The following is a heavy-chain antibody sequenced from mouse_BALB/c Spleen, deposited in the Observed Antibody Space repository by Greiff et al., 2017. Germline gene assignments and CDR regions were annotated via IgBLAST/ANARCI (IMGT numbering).Heavy chain of an antibody. CDR3: TRRDGYDYFDY. J-gene: IGHJ2*01. CDR2: IYPGNSDT. CDR1: GYTFTSYW. Sequence: EVQLQQSGTVLARPGASVKMSCKASGYTFTSYWMHWVKQRPGQGLEWIGAIYPGNSDTSYNQKFKGKAKLTAVTSTSTAYMELSSLTNEDSAVYYCTRRDGYDYFDYWGQGTTLTVSS. D-gene: IGHD1-2*01. V-gene: IGHV1-5*01.